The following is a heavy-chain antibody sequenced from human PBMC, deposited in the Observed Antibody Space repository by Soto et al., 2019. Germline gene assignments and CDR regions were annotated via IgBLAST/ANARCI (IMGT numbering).Heavy chain of an antibody. J-gene: IGHJ5*02. V-gene: IGHV4-59*08. CDR2: IYYGGST. CDR1: GGSMISYY. D-gene: IGHD3-10*01. CDR3: ARAAGSGSYYNVEFDP. Sequence: SETLSLTCTVSGGSMISYYCSWSRQPPGRGLEWIGFIYYGGSTYYNPSLKSRVTISLDTSKNQFSLNLSSVTAADTAVYYCARAAGSGSYYNVEFDPWGQGSLVTLS.